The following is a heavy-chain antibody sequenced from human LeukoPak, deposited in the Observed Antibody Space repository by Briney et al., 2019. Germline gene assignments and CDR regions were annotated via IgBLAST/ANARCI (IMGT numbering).Heavy chain of an antibody. CDR2: ISAYNGNT. J-gene: IGHJ6*03. CDR3: ARAYYDSSGYFGWGTDYYYYYMDV. Sequence: ASVKVSCKASGYTFTSYGISWVRQAPGQGLEWMGWISAYNGNTNYAQKLQGRVTMTTDTSTSTAYMELSGLRSDDAAVYYCARAYYDSSGYFGWGTDYYYYYMDVWGEGTTVTISS. V-gene: IGHV1-18*01. D-gene: IGHD3-22*01. CDR1: GYTFTSYG.